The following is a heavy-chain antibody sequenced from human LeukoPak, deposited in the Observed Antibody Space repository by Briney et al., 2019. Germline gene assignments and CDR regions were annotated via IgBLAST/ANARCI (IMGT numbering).Heavy chain of an antibody. CDR2: ISAYNGNT. D-gene: IGHD2-15*01. J-gene: IGHJ6*02. CDR1: GYTFTSYG. CDR3: ARDPVLIYCSGGSCYSEWLWVYYGMDV. Sequence: ASVKVSFKASGYTFTSYGISWVRQAPGQGLEWMGWISAYNGNTNYAQKLQGRVTMTTDTSTSTAYMELRSLRSDDTAVYYCARDPVLIYCSGGSCYSEWLWVYYGMDVWGQGTTVTVSS. V-gene: IGHV1-18*01.